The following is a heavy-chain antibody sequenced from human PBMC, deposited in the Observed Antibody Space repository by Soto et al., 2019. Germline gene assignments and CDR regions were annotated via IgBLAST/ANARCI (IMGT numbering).Heavy chain of an antibody. Sequence: GESLKISCKGSGYSFTSYWISWVRQMPGKGLEWMGRIDPSDSYTNYSPSFQGHVTISANKSISTAYLQWSSLKASDTAMYYCARLGGGYSYGYDYYYYGMDVWGQGTTVTVSS. J-gene: IGHJ6*02. V-gene: IGHV5-10-1*01. D-gene: IGHD5-18*01. CDR1: GYSFTSYW. CDR3: ARLGGGYSYGYDYYYYGMDV. CDR2: IDPSDSYT.